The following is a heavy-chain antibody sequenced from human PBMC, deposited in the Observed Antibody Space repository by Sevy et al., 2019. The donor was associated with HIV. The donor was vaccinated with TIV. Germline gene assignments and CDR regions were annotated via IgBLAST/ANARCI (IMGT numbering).Heavy chain of an antibody. CDR1: EFTFSSHA. D-gene: IGHD3-3*02. CDR3: ARDGRGISAFDI. V-gene: IGHV3-23*01. Sequence: GGSLRLSCTASEFTFSSHAVSWVRQAPGKGLEWVSAISGNGENTHYADSVRGRFTISRDNFKNTLYLQMNSLRAEDTALYYCARDGRGISAFDIWGQGTMVPVSS. CDR2: ISGNGENT. J-gene: IGHJ3*02.